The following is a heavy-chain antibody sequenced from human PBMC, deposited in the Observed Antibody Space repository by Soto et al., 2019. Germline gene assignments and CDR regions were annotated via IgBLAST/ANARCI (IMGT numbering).Heavy chain of an antibody. CDR3: AECVKALGPYDF. CDR1: GGSFSGYY. CDR2: IDQSGST. J-gene: IGHJ4*02. Sequence: SQTLSLTCAVYGGSFSGYYWNWLRQPPGEGLEWIGKIDQSGSTNYNPSLKSRVTMSVDTSRSQFSLKLTSVTAMDTAVYYCAECVKALGPYDFWSRGTLVTVSA. D-gene: IGHD2-8*01. V-gene: IGHV4-34*01.